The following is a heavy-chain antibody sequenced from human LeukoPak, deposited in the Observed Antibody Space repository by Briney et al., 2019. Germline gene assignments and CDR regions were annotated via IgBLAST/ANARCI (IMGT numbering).Heavy chain of an antibody. V-gene: IGHV4-34*12. CDR3: ARAARPTEDIVVVPAAIGRGYNWFDP. D-gene: IGHD2-2*01. J-gene: IGHJ5*02. CDR1: GGSFSGYY. CDR2: ILHSGST. Sequence: SESLSLTCAVYGGSFSGYYWSWIRQPPGKGLEWIGEILHSGSTKYNPSLKSRGTISVDTSKNQFSLKLSSVTAADTAVYYCARAARPTEDIVVVPAAIGRGYNWFDPWGQGTLVTVSS.